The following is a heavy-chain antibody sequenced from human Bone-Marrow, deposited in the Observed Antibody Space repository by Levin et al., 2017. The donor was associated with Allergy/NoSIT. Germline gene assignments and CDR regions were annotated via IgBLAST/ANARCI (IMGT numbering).Heavy chain of an antibody. D-gene: IGHD4-17*01. J-gene: IGHJ6*03. CDR2: INSDGSST. Sequence: PGGSLRLSCAASGFTFSSYWMHWVRQAPGKGLVWVSRINSDGSSTSYADSVKGRFTISRDNAKNTLYLQMNSLRAEDTAVYYCARDRERLVYGDYATNNYYYYYMDVWGKGTTVTVSS. CDR1: GFTFSSYW. V-gene: IGHV3-74*01. CDR3: ARDRERLVYGDYATNNYYYYYMDV.